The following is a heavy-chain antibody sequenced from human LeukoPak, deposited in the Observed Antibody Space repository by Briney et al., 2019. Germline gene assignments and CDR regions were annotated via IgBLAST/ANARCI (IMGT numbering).Heavy chain of an antibody. V-gene: IGHV4-59*08. Sequence: PSETLSLTCTVSGGSISSYYWNWIRQPPGKGLEWIGYFYYRGSTNYNPSLKSRVTISVDTSKNQFSLKLSSVTAADTAVYFCARQLRGEAVAGHLQPFDYWGQGTLVTVSS. CDR3: ARQLRGEAVAGHLQPFDY. CDR2: FYYRGST. CDR1: GGSISSYY. J-gene: IGHJ4*02. D-gene: IGHD6-19*01.